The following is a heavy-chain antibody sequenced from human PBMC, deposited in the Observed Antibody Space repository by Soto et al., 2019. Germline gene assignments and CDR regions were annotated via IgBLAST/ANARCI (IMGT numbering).Heavy chain of an antibody. CDR2: ISATGGNI. CDR1: GFTFSYYA. CDR3: AKVAGGLGYFDL. V-gene: IGHV3-23*01. D-gene: IGHD3-16*01. Sequence: PGGSRRLSCVASGFTFSYYAMTWVRQAPGKGLEWVATISATGGNIEYTDSLKGRFTISRDNSKNTLYLQLNGLTSDDTAVHYCAKVAGGLGYFDLWGRGTLVTVSS. J-gene: IGHJ2*01.